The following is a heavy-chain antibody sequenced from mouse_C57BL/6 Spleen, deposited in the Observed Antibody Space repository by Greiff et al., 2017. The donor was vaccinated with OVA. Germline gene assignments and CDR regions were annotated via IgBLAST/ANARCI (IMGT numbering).Heavy chain of an antibody. Sequence: QVQLKESGAELARPGASVKLSCKASGYTFTSYGISWVKQRPGQGLEWIGEIYPRSGNTYYNEKFKGKATLTADKSSSTAYMELRSLTSEDSAVYFCARTGTEDYWGQGTTLTVSS. J-gene: IGHJ2*01. D-gene: IGHD4-1*01. CDR1: GYTFTSYG. V-gene: IGHV1-81*01. CDR2: IYPRSGNT. CDR3: ARTGTEDY.